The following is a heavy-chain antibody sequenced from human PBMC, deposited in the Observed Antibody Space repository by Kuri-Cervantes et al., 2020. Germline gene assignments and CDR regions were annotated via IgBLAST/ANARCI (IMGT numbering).Heavy chain of an antibody. V-gene: IGHV3-7*01. J-gene: IGHJ4*02. CDR2: IKQDGSEK. CDR3: ARGDPGLAVAGTAYYFDS. D-gene: IGHD6-19*01. CDR1: GFTFTSYW. Sequence: GESLKISRAASGFTFTSYWMSWVRQAPGKGLEWVANIKQDGSEKYYVASVKGRFTISRDNAKKSVYLQMNSLRGEDTAVHYCARGDPGLAVAGTAYYFDSWGQGTLVTVSS.